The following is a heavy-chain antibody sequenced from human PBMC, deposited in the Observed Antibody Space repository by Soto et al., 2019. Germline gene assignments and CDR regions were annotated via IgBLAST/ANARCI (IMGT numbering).Heavy chain of an antibody. V-gene: IGHV3-30*18. Sequence: PAGSHRQSFVYSEITVSGYGMHLVRQAPGKGLEWVAVISYDGSNKYYADSVKGRFTISRDNSKNTLYLQMNSLRAEDTAVYYCAKDRALRFLSFGGMDVWGQGTRVTVSS. CDR1: EITVSGYG. CDR3: AKDRALRFLSFGGMDV. CDR2: ISYDGSNK. D-gene: IGHD3-3*01. J-gene: IGHJ6*02.